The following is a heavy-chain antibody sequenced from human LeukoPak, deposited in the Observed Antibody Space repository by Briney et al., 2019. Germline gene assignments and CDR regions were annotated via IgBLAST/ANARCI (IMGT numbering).Heavy chain of an antibody. D-gene: IGHD3-22*01. CDR1: GGSISGYY. CDR3: ASTSSGYYHDAFDI. V-gene: IGHV4-59*01. J-gene: IGHJ3*02. CDR2: IYNSGST. Sequence: PSETLSLTCTVSGGSISGYYWSWIRQPPGKALEWIGYIYNSGSTNYNPSLKSRVTISVDTSKNQFSLKLSSVTAADTAVYYCASTSSGYYHDAFDIWGRGTMVIVSS.